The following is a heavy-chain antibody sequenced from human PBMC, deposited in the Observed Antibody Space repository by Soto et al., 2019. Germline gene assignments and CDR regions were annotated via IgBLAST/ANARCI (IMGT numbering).Heavy chain of an antibody. D-gene: IGHD1-20*01. CDR2: IWSDGRDK. CDR1: GFIFSSYE. J-gene: IGHJ6*02. Sequence: GGSLRLSCAASGFIFSSYEMNWVRQAPGKGLEWVAVIWSDGRDKYYGDTVKGRFTISRDNSKNTLHLQMNSLRAEDTAVYYCARVGGLLSRYEYGVDVWGQGTAVTVSS. CDR3: ARVGGLLSRYEYGVDV. V-gene: IGHV3-33*08.